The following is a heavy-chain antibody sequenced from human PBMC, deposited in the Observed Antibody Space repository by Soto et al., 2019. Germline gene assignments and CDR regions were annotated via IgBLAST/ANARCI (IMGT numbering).Heavy chain of an antibody. V-gene: IGHV3-11*06. J-gene: IGHJ5*02. Sequence: GGSLRLSWAASAFTLSDYYMTWIRQAPGKGLEWVSYISSSSSNTNDAGSVKGRFTISRDNGKNALYLQMNSLRAEETAVYYCARVAYYHDSSGYGPFGPWGQGTKVTVSS. CDR1: AFTLSDYY. D-gene: IGHD3-22*01. CDR2: ISSSSSNT. CDR3: ARVAYYHDSSGYGPFGP.